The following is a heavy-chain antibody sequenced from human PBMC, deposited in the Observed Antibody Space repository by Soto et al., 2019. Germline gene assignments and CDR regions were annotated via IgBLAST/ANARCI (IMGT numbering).Heavy chain of an antibody. V-gene: IGHV3-23*01. D-gene: IGHD2-15*01. CDR3: AKDPRGYFDY. CDR2: ISGSGVST. J-gene: IGHJ4*02. CDR1: GFTFSSYA. Sequence: GGSLRLSCAASGFTFSSYAMSWVRQAPGKGLEWVSAISGSGVSTYYADSVKGRFTISRDNSKNSLYLQMNSLRAEDTAAYSCAKDPRGYFDYWGQGTLVTVPQ.